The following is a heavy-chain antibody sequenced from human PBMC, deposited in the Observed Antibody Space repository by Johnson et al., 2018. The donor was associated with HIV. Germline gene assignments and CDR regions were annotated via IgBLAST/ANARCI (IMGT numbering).Heavy chain of an antibody. CDR3: ARGRPWGWELRRDAFDI. Sequence: VQLVESGGGLVQPGGSLRLSCGASGFTFSNYAMSWVRQAPWKGLEWVSGVSGRGGSTYYADSVKGRFTISRDNAKNTLYLQMNSLRVEDTALYYCARGRPWGWELRRDAFDIWGQGTMVTVSS. CDR1: GFTFSNYA. V-gene: IGHV3-23*04. CDR2: VSGRGGST. J-gene: IGHJ3*02. D-gene: IGHD1-26*01.